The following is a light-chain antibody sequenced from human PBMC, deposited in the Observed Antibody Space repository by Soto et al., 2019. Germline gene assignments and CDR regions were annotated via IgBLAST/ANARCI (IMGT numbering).Light chain of an antibody. CDR3: QQYNNWPPYT. V-gene: IGKV3-15*01. Sequence: EVVMTQSPGTLSVSPGERATLSCRASQSIRRNLAWYQQKPGRAPRLLIYGVSTRATGIPARFSGSGSETDFTLTISSLQSEDFAVYYCQQYNNWPPYTFGQGTKV. CDR2: GVS. J-gene: IGKJ2*01. CDR1: QSIRRN.